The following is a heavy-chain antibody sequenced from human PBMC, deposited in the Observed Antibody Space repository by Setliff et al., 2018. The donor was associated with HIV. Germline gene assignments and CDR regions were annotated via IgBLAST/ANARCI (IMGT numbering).Heavy chain of an antibody. V-gene: IGHV4-34*01. J-gene: IGHJ4*02. Sequence: ASETLSLTCAVYGGSFSGYCWSWIRQPPGKGLEWIGEIQHSGRINYNPSLRSRVTTSVDTSKNQFSLRLRSVTAADTAVYYCARDVLDLVISVYGFWGQGIPVTVSS. D-gene: IGHD3-22*01. CDR2: IQHSGRI. CDR1: GGSFSGYC. CDR3: ARDVLDLVISVYGF.